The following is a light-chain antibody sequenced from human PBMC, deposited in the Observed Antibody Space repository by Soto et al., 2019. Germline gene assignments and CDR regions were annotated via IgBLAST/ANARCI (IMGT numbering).Light chain of an antibody. J-gene: IGKJ1*01. CDR1: QSVSSSY. Sequence: EVVLTQSPGTLSLSSGERATLSCRASQSVSSSYLAWYQQRPGQAPRLLIYGASNRATGIPDRFSGSGSGTDITLTISRLEPEDFAVYYCQDYGSSRTFGEGTKV. CDR2: GAS. V-gene: IGKV3-20*01. CDR3: QDYGSSRT.